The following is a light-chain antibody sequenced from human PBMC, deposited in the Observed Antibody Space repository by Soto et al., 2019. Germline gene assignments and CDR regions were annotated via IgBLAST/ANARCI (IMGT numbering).Light chain of an antibody. CDR3: QQSYSTLLT. V-gene: IGKV1-39*01. CDR2: AAS. CDR1: QSISTY. J-gene: IGKJ4*01. Sequence: DVQMTQSPASLSASVGDRVTVTCRASQSISTYLNWYQQKPGKAPKLVIYAASKLQSGVPSRFSGSGAGTDFTLTISSLQPEDFATYYCQQSYSTLLTFGGGTKV.